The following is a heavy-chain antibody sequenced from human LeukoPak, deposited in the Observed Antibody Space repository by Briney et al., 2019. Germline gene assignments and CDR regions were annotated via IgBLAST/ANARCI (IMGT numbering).Heavy chain of an antibody. J-gene: IGHJ5*02. CDR1: GFTFSSSW. CDR3: ARGYISPNWFDP. D-gene: IGHD5-24*01. CDR2: IKQDGSER. Sequence: GSLRLSCAASGFTFSSSWMSWVRQAPGKGLEWVANIKQDGSERFYVDSVKGRFTISRDNAKNSLYLQMNSLRAEDTAVYYCARGYISPNWFDPWGQGTLVTVSS. V-gene: IGHV3-7*05.